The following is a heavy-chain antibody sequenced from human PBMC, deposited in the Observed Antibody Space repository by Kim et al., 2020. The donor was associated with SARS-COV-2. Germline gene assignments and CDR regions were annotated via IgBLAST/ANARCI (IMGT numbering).Heavy chain of an antibody. CDR3: ARDPGVATIWFDP. D-gene: IGHD5-12*01. CDR2: IIPILGIA. J-gene: IGHJ5*02. V-gene: IGHV1-69*04. Sequence: SVKVSCKASGGTFSSYAISWVRQAPGQGLEWMGRIIPILGIANYAQKFQGRVTITADKSTSTAYMELSSLRSEDTAVYYCARDPGVATIWFDPWGQGTLVTVSS. CDR1: GGTFSSYA.